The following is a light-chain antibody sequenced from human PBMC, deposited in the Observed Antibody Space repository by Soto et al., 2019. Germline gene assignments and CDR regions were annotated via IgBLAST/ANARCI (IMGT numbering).Light chain of an antibody. V-gene: IGKV3-20*01. CDR3: QHYVTSLWT. J-gene: IGKJ1*01. CDR1: QSVDSNY. CDR2: GAS. Sequence: EIVLTQSPGTLSLSPRERATLSCRASQSVDSNYLAWYQQKPGQAPRLLIYGASRRATDIPDRFSGSGSGTDFTLTISRLEPEDFAVYYCQHYVTSLWTFGQGTKVEVK.